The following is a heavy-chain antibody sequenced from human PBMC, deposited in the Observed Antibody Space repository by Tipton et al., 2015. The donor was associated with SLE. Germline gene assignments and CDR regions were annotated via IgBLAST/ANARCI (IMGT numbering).Heavy chain of an antibody. J-gene: IGHJ4*02. V-gene: IGHV4-4*07. CDR1: GDSISNYY. CDR2: MYTSGST. Sequence: TLSLTCIVSGDSISNYYWNWIRQPAGKGLEWIGRMYTSGSTNYNPSLKSRVTISVDTSKNQFSLKLSSVTAADTAVYYCAREVYDFSRWGCFDYWGQGTLVTVSS. CDR3: AREVYDFSRWGCFDY. D-gene: IGHD3/OR15-3a*01.